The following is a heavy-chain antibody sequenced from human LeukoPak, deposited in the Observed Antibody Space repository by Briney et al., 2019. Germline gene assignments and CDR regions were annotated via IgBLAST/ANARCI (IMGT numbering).Heavy chain of an antibody. Sequence: ASVKVSCKASGYTFTSYGISWVRQATGQGLEWMGWMSPNSGNTGYAQKFQGRVTMTRNTSISTAYMELSSLRSEDTAVYYCARSRSVWEPRAPNFDYWGQGTLVTVSS. CDR2: MSPNSGNT. J-gene: IGHJ4*02. V-gene: IGHV1-8*02. D-gene: IGHD1-26*01. CDR3: ARSRSVWEPRAPNFDY. CDR1: GYTFTSYG.